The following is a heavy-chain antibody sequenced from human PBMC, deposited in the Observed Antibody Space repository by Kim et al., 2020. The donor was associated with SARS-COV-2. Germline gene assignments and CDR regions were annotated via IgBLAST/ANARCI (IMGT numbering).Heavy chain of an antibody. CDR3: AKDGGEGSGYWGY. V-gene: IGHV3-23*01. D-gene: IGHD3-10*01. J-gene: IGHJ4*02. Sequence: YADSVKGRFTISRDKSKNTLYLQMNSLRAEDTAVYYCAKDGGEGSGYWGYWGQGTLVTVSS.